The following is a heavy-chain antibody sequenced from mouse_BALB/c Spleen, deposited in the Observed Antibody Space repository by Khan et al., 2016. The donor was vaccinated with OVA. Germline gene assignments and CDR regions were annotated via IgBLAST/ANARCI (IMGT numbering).Heavy chain of an antibody. D-gene: IGHD2-4*01. V-gene: IGHV2-2*03. CDR3: ARNYDYDEGLAY. CDR1: GFSLNYYG. Sequence: QVQLKQSGPGLVQPSQSLSITCTVSGFSLNYYGVHWVRQSPGKGLEWLGGIWSGGSTDYNAPFISRLSISKDNSKSQVFFKMNSLQSNDTAIYDCARNYDYDEGLAYGGQGTLVTVSA. J-gene: IGHJ3*01. CDR2: IWSGGST.